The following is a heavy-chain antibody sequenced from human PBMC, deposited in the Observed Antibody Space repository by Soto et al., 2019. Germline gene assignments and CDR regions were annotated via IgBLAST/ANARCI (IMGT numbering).Heavy chain of an antibody. D-gene: IGHD2-2*01. V-gene: IGHV1-18*04. CDR2: ISTYNGNT. J-gene: IGHJ4*02. CDR3: ARSIVVPAATLDY. CDR1: GYTFTSYG. Sequence: QVQLVQSGAEVKKPGASVKVSCKASGYTFTSYGISWVRQAPGQGLERMGWISTYNGNTNYAQKLQGRVTMTTDTYTSTAYMALRSLRSDDTAVYYCARSIVVPAATLDYWGQGTLVTVSS.